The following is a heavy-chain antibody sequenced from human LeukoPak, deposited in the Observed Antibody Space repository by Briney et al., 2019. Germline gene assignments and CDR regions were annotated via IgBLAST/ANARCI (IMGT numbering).Heavy chain of an antibody. Sequence: SETLSLTCTVSGGSISGGGYYWSWIRQHPGKGLEWIGYIYHSGSTYYNPSLKGRVTISVDRSKNQFSLKLSSVTAADTAVYYCARGGPDYGDYIFNWGQGTLVTVSS. CDR3: ARGGPDYGDYIFN. CDR2: IYHSGST. D-gene: IGHD4-17*01. V-gene: IGHV4-30-2*01. CDR1: GGSISGGGYY. J-gene: IGHJ4*02.